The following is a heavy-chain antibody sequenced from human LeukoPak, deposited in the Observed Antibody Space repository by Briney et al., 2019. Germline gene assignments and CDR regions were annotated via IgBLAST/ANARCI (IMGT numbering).Heavy chain of an antibody. J-gene: IGHJ3*02. CDR2: IYTSGST. CDR3: ANSLAYCGGDCYLNAFDI. Sequence: ASQTLSLTCTVSGGSISSGGYYWSWIRQPAGKGLEWIVRIYTSGSTNYNPSLKSRVTISVDTSKNQFSLKLSFVTAADTAVYYCANSLAYCGGDCYLNAFDIWGQGTMVTVSS. CDR1: GGSISSGGYY. D-gene: IGHD2-21*01. V-gene: IGHV4-61*02.